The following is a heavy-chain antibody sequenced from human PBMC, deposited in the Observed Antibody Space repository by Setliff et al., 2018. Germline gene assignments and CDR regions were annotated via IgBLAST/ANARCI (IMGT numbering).Heavy chain of an antibody. CDR2: IWNDGSTK. J-gene: IGHJ6*02. Sequence: GGSLRLSCAASGFTFSTYWMSWARQAPGKGLEWVALIWNDGSTKFYGDSVKGRVTISRDNSENTLYLQMNSLRAEDTAVYYCARNWATAQHYYYGMDVWGQGTTVTVSS. CDR1: GFTFSTYW. V-gene: IGHV3-33*08. D-gene: IGHD2-21*02. CDR3: ARNWATAQHYYYGMDV.